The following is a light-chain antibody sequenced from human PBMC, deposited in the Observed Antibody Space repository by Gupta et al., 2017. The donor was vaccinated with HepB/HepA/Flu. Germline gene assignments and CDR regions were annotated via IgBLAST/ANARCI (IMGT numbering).Light chain of an antibody. J-gene: IGKJ2*02. Sequence: DIVMTQSPLSLPVTAGESASISCRSSQSLLHRNGYNFLDWYLQKPGQSPQLLIYMGSNRASGVPDRFSGSGSGTDFTLNISRVEAEDVGIYYCKQAVQTPSTFGQGTKVEIK. V-gene: IGKV2-28*01. CDR3: KQAVQTPST. CDR1: QSLLHRNGYNF. CDR2: MGS.